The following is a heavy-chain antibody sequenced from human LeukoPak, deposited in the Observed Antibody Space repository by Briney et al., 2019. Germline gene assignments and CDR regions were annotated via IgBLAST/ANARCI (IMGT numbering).Heavy chain of an antibody. CDR3: ARVRRTYYDFWSGYDY. J-gene: IGHJ4*02. D-gene: IGHD3-3*01. Sequence: PSETLSLTCTVSGGSISSGDYYWSWIRQPPGKGLEWIGYIYYSGSTNYNPSLKSRVTISVDTSKNQFSLKLSSVTAADTAVYYCARVRRTYYDFWSGYDYWGQGTLVTVSS. CDR1: GGSISSGDYY. CDR2: IYYSGST. V-gene: IGHV4-61*08.